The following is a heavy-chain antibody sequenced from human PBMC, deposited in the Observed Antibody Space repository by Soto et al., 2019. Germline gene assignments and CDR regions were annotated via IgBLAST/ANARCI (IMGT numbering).Heavy chain of an antibody. CDR3: ARGLYSPVRFDP. Sequence: QVQLVQSGAEVKKPGASVKVSCKASGYTFTSYDINWVRQATGQGLEWMGWMNPNSGNTGYAQKFQGRVTMTRNTSITTAYMGLSSVRSDDTAVYYCARGLYSPVRFDPWGQGTLVTVSS. J-gene: IGHJ5*02. D-gene: IGHD6-13*01. CDR2: MNPNSGNT. CDR1: GYTFTSYD. V-gene: IGHV1-8*01.